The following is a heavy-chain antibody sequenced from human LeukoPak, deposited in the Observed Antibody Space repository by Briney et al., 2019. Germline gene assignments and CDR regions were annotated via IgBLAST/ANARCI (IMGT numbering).Heavy chain of an antibody. CDR3: AGGRGRFDP. Sequence: GASVKVSCKASGYTFTSYGISWVRQAPGQGLEWMGGIIPIFGTANYAQKFQGRVTITTDESTSTAYMELSSLRSEDTAVYYCAGGRGRFDPWGQGTLVTVSS. D-gene: IGHD1-26*01. CDR2: IIPIFGTA. J-gene: IGHJ5*02. V-gene: IGHV1-69*05. CDR1: GYTFTSYG.